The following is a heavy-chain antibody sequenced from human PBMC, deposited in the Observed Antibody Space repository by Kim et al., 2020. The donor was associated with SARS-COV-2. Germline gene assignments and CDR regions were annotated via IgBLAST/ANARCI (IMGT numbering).Heavy chain of an antibody. Sequence: ASVKVSCKASGYTFTGYYMHWVRQAPGQGLEWMGRINPNSGGTNYAQKFQGRVTMTRDTSISTAYMELSRLRSDDTVVYYCARERRSSSGGREFDYWGQGTLVTVSS. D-gene: IGHD6-19*01. CDR1: GYTFTGYY. V-gene: IGHV1-2*05. CDR3: ARERRSSSGGREFDY. J-gene: IGHJ4*02. CDR2: INPNSGGT.